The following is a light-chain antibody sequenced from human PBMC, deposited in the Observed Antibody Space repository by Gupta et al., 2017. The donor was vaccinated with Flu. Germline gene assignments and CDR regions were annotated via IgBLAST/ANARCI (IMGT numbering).Light chain of an antibody. CDR2: AVS. Sequence: QQEPGKAPRLLIYAVSILENGVPLRFSGSGSETEFTLTINSLQPDDSATYYCQQYYSYPWTFGQGTKVEIK. CDR3: QQYYSYPWT. J-gene: IGKJ1*01. V-gene: IGKV1-5*03.